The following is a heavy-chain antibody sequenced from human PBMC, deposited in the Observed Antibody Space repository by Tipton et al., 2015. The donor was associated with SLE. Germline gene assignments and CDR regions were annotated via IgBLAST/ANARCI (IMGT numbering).Heavy chain of an antibody. Sequence: SLRLSCAASGFTFSSYAMSWVRQAPGKGLEWVSAISGSGGSTYYADSVKGRFTISRDNSKNTLYLQMNSLRAEDTAVYYCARVSGRDVVVPAAMPLDYWGQGTLVTVSS. J-gene: IGHJ4*02. V-gene: IGHV3-23*01. CDR2: ISGSGGST. CDR3: ARVSGRDVVVPAAMPLDY. D-gene: IGHD2-2*01. CDR1: GFTFSSYA.